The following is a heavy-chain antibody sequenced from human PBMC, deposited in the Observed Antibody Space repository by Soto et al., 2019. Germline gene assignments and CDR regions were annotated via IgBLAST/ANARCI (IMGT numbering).Heavy chain of an antibody. CDR3: ARGVAVPGAPAFDC. J-gene: IGHJ4*02. D-gene: IGHD6-19*01. Sequence: SQTLSLTCAISGDSVSKNRGAWNWISQSPSRGLEGLGRTYYRSNWNNDYAVCVKGRITIYSDTSKNHFSLQLTSLPPEDTAVYFCARGVAVPGAPAFDCWGQGTLVTVSS. CDR1: GDSVSKNRGA. CDR2: TYYRSNWNN. V-gene: IGHV6-1*01.